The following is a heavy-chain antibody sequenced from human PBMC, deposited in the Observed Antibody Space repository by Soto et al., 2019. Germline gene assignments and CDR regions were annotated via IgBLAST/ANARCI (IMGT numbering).Heavy chain of an antibody. J-gene: IGHJ4*02. CDR1: GGSFSGYY. Sequence: QVQLQQWGAGLLKPSETLSLTCAVYGGSFSGYYWSWIRQPPGKGLEWIGEINHSESTNYNPSLKSRVTISVDTSKNQFSLKLSSVTAADTAVYYCARGAVETVDYWGQGTLVTVSS. V-gene: IGHV4-34*01. CDR2: INHSEST. CDR3: ARGAVETVDY.